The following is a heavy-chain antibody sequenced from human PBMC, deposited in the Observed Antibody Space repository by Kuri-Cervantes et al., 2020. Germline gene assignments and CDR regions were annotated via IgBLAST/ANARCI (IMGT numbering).Heavy chain of an antibody. V-gene: IGHV4-59*01. CDR2: TYYNGDT. CDR1: GGSLTNYY. D-gene: IGHD6-6*01. J-gene: IGHJ4*02. Sequence: SETLSLTCTVSGGSLTNYYWSWIRQSPGKGLEWIGHTYYNGDTNYHPSLKSRVTISVDRSKDQISLKLNSVTAADTAVYYCARGIAARRGGIDYWGQGTLVTVSS. CDR3: ARGIAARRGGIDY.